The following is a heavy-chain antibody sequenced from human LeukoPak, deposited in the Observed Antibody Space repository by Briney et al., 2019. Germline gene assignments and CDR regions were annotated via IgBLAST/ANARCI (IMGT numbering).Heavy chain of an antibody. V-gene: IGHV1-46*01. Sequence: GASVKVSCKASGYTFTSYYMHWVRQAPGQGLEWMGIINPSGGSTSYAQKFQGRVTMTRDTSISTAYMELRSLRSDDTAVYYCARAGKLIVVVPAVPGDNDAFDIWGQGTMVTVSS. J-gene: IGHJ3*02. CDR1: GYTFTSYY. CDR2: INPSGGST. D-gene: IGHD2-2*01. CDR3: ARAGKLIVVVPAVPGDNDAFDI.